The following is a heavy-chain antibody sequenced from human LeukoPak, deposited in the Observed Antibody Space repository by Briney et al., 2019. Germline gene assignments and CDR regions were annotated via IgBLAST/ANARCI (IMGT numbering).Heavy chain of an antibody. V-gene: IGHV1-24*01. J-gene: IGHJ4*02. CDR2: FDPEDGET. D-gene: IGHD6-19*01. CDR1: GYTLTELS. CDR3: VRDAYTSGWYQYFDY. Sequence: GASVKVSCKVSGYTLTELSMHWVRQAPGKGLEWMGGFDPEDGETIYAQKFQGRVTMTEDTSTDTAYMELSSLRSEDTAVYYCVRDAYTSGWYQYFDYWGQGNLVTVSS.